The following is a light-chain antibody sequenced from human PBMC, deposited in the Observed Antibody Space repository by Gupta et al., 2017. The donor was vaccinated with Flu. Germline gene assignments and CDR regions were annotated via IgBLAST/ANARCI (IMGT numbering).Light chain of an antibody. J-gene: IGLJ2*01. Sequence: QSALTQQPSVSGTPGQRVAISCSGRNSNIGENFVYWYQKVPGAAPKLLIYRSDQRPSGVPDRFSGSKSGTSASLAVSELRSEDEADYYCAAWDANLNNWIFGGGTKLTVL. CDR3: AAWDANLNNWI. V-gene: IGLV1-47*01. CDR2: RSD. CDR1: NSNIGENF.